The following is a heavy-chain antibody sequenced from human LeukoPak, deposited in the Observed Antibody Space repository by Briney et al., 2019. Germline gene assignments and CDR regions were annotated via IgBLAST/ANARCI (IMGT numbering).Heavy chain of an antibody. CDR2: ISSSSLYI. V-gene: IGHV3-21*01. CDR1: GFTFSSYS. Sequence: GGSLRLSCAASGFTFSSYSMNWVRQAPGKGLEWVSSISSSSLYIYYADSVKGRFTISRDNAKNSLYLQMNSLRAEDTAVYYCARATLYSSGYPDDYWGQGTLVTVSS. D-gene: IGHD6-19*01. CDR3: ARATLYSSGYPDDY. J-gene: IGHJ4*02.